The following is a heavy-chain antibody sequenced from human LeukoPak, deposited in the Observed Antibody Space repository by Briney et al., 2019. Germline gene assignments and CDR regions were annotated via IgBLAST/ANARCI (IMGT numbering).Heavy chain of an antibody. CDR2: IYHSGNP. CDR3: ATSRIAVASFHFDS. CDR1: GGSISSTNW. J-gene: IGHJ4*02. V-gene: IGHV4/OR15-8*01. D-gene: IGHD6-19*01. Sequence: PSETLSLTCVVSGGSISSTNWWSWVRQPPGKGLEWIGEIYHSGNPNYSPSLKSRVTISVDKSNSQFSLKLSSVTAADTAVYYCATSRIAVASFHFDSWGQGTLVTVSS.